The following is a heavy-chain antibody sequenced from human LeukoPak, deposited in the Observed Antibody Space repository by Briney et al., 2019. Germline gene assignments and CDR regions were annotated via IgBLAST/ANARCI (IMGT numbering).Heavy chain of an antibody. CDR2: IYYSGST. J-gene: IGHJ5*02. V-gene: IGHV4-59*01. CDR1: GGSISSYY. D-gene: IGHD3-10*01. CDR3: ARGPPGGQFDP. Sequence: PSETLSLTCTVSGGSISSYYWGWIRQPPGQGLEWIGYIYYSGSTNYNPSLKSRVTMSVDTSKNQFSLRLSSVTAADTAVYYCARGPPGGQFDPWGQGTLVTVSS.